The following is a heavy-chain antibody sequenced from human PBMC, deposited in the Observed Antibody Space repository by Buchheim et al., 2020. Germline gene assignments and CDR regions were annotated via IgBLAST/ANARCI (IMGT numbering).Heavy chain of an antibody. V-gene: IGHV4-61*01. CDR2: IYYSGST. D-gene: IGHD3-3*01. CDR1: GGSVSSGSYY. CDR3: ARDSGGYDFGYYYYYGMDV. Sequence: QVQLQQWGAGLLKPSETLSLICTVSGGSVSSGSYYWSWIRQPPGKGLEWIGYIYYSGSTNYNPSLKSRVTISVDTSKNQFSLKLSSVTAADTAVYYCARDSGGYDFGYYYYYGMDVWGQGTT. J-gene: IGHJ6*02.